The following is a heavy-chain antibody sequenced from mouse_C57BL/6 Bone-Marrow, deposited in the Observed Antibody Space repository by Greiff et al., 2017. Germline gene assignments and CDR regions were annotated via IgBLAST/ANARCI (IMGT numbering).Heavy chain of an antibody. Sequence: QVQLQQSGAELARPGASVKLSCKASGYTFTSSGISWVKQRTGQGIEWIGEIYPRSGNTYYNEKFKGKTTLTADKSYSTAYMELRSLTSEDSAVYFCARDWDYFDDWGQGTTLTVS. D-gene: IGHD4-1*01. V-gene: IGHV1-81*01. CDR1: GYTFTSSG. CDR2: IYPRSGNT. J-gene: IGHJ2*01. CDR3: ARDWDYFDD.